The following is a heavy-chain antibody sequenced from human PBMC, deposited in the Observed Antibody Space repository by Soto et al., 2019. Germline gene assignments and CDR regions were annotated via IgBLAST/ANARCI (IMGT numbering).Heavy chain of an antibody. D-gene: IGHD1-26*01. CDR1: RFTFNSSS. CDR3: AAVGPRDYYYGMDV. V-gene: IGHV1-58*01. CDR2: IVVGSGNT. J-gene: IGHJ6*02. Sequence: GASVKVSCKDSRFTFNSSSVQLLRQARGQRLEWIGWIVVGSGNTNYAQKFQERVTITRDMSTSTAYMELSSLRSEDTAVYYCAAVGPRDYYYGMDVWGQGTTVTVSS.